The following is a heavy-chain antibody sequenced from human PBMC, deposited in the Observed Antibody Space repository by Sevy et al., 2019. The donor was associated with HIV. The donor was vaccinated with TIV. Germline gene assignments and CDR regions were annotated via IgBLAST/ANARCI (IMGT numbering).Heavy chain of an antibody. CDR3: TTEGAD. J-gene: IGHJ4*02. V-gene: IGHV3-15*01. CDR1: GFTFSDAW. CDR2: IRSKGDGGTT. Sequence: GGSLRLSCATSGFTFSDAWLSWVRQAPGKGLEWIGRIRSKGDGGTTEYPAPVEGRFTISRDDSKNMMYVQMNSLKTEDTGVYYCTTEGADWGQGTLVIVSS.